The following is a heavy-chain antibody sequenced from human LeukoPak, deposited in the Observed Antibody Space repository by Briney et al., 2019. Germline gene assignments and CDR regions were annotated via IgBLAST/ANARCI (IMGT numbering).Heavy chain of an antibody. D-gene: IGHD2-8*01. Sequence: GGSLRLSCAASGYTFSRYWLSWVRQAPGKGLEWVANIEQDGSEKYYVDSVKGRFTISRDNAKNSLYLQMNSLRAEDTAVYYCARDGYCTNGVCYTGYFDYWGQGTLVTVSS. CDR1: GYTFSRYW. CDR2: IEQDGSEK. J-gene: IGHJ4*02. CDR3: ARDGYCTNGVCYTGYFDY. V-gene: IGHV3-7*01.